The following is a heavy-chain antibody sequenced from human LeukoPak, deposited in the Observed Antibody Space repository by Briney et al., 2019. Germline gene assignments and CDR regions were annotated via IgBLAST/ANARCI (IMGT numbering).Heavy chain of an antibody. D-gene: IGHD1-26*01. Sequence: PGGSLRLSCVASGFTFSSYGMSWVRQAPGKGLEWVSAISGSGGSTYYADSVKGRFTISRDNSKNTLYLQMNSLRAEDTAVYYCAKPNVGYYYYMDVWGKGTTVTISS. CDR3: AKPNVGYYYYMDV. CDR1: GFTFSSYG. J-gene: IGHJ6*03. CDR2: ISGSGGST. V-gene: IGHV3-23*01.